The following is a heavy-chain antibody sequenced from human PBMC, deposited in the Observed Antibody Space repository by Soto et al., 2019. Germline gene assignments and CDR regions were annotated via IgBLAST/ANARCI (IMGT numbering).Heavy chain of an antibody. CDR2: IYYSGST. V-gene: IGHV4-59*01. Sequence: SETLSLTCTVSGGSISSYYWSWIRQPPGKGLEWIGYIYYSGSTNYNPSLKSRVTISVDTSKNQFSLKLSSVTAADTAVYYCARKAGHGNNLFDPWGQGTLVTVSS. CDR3: ARKAGHGNNLFDP. CDR1: GGSISSYY. J-gene: IGHJ5*02.